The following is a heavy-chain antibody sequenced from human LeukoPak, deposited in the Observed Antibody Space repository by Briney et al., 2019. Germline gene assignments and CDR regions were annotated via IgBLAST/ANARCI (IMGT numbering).Heavy chain of an antibody. CDR2: ISTSGAST. D-gene: IGHD5-18*01. CDR1: GFTFSSFE. Sequence: GGSLRLSCGASGFTFSSFEMNWVRQAPGKGLEWISYISTSGASTYYADSVKGRFTVSRDNAKNSMFLRMDTLRAEDTAVYYCARERGSNYCYSGYYDQWGQGILVTVSS. CDR3: ARERGSNYCYSGYYDQ. V-gene: IGHV3-48*03. J-gene: IGHJ4*02.